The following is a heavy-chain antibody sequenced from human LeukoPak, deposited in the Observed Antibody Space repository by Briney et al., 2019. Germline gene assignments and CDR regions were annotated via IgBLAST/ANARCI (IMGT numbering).Heavy chain of an antibody. V-gene: IGHV3-23*01. J-gene: IGHJ4*02. Sequence: GGSLRLSCATSGLDFSSTWMAWVRQAPGKGLEWVSAISGSGGSTYYADSVKGRFTISRDNSKNTLYLQMNSLRAEDTAVYYCAKALTTVTTSFDYWGQGNLVTVSS. CDR2: ISGSGGST. D-gene: IGHD4-17*01. CDR3: AKALTTVTTSFDY. CDR1: GLDFSSTW.